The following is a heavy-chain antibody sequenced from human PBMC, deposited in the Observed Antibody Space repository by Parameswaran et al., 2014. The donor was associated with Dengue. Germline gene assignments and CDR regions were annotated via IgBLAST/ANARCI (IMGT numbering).Heavy chain of an antibody. J-gene: IGHJ6*02. Sequence: KWIRQPPGKGLEWVSSISSSGSYIYYADSVKGRFTISRDNAKNSLYLQMNSLRAEDTAVYYCARDQFFDMPTYGMDVWGQGTTVTVSS. CDR2: ISSSGSYI. V-gene: IGHV3-21*01. CDR3: ARDQFFDMPTYGMDV. D-gene: IGHD5-24*01.